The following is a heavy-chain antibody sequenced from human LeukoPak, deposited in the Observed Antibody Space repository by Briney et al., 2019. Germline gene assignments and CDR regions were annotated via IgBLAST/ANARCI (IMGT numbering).Heavy chain of an antibody. V-gene: IGHV1-24*01. J-gene: IGHJ4*02. CDR1: GYTLTELS. CDR2: FDPEDGET. Sequence: ASVKVSCKVSGYTLTELSMHWVRQAPGKGLEWMGGFDPEDGETIYAQKFQGRVTMTEDTSTDTAYMELSSLRSEDTAVYYCARGYYYDSSGYYHFDYWGQGALVTVSS. D-gene: IGHD3-22*01. CDR3: ARGYYYDSSGYYHFDY.